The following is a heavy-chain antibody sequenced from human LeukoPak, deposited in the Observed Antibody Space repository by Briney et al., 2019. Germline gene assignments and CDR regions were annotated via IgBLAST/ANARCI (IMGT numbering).Heavy chain of an antibody. Sequence: ESSETLSLTCAVYGGSFSGYYWSWIRQPPGKGLEWIGEINHSGSTNYNPSLKSRVTISVDTSKNQFSLKLSSVTAADTAVYYCARLELVAGSFDYWGQGTLVTVSS. D-gene: IGHD2-15*01. CDR3: ARLELVAGSFDY. CDR2: INHSGST. CDR1: GGSFSGYY. J-gene: IGHJ4*02. V-gene: IGHV4-34*01.